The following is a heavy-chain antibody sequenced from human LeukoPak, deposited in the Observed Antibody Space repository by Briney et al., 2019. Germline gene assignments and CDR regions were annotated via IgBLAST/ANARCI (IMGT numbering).Heavy chain of an antibody. Sequence: SETLSLTCTVSGGSISSYYWTWIRQPPGKGLEWIGYIFYSGSTKYNPSLKSRVTISVDTSKNQFSLKLVSVTAADTAVYYCARDRRDTYGHQFDYWGQGTLVTVSS. CDR1: GGSISSYY. J-gene: IGHJ4*02. CDR2: IFYSGST. CDR3: ARDRRDTYGHQFDY. V-gene: IGHV4-59*01. D-gene: IGHD5-18*01.